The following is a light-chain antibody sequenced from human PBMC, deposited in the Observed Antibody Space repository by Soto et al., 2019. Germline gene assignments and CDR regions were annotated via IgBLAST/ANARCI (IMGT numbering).Light chain of an antibody. J-gene: IGKJ2*01. V-gene: IGKV1-17*03. CDR1: QDISRF. CDR2: DTS. Sequence: DVHMNQSPSAMSASVGDRVTITCRASQDISRFVAWFQQKPGKAPERLIYDTSSLQPGVPSRFSGSGSGTEFTLAISGLQPEDVATYYCLQHNSYPYTFGQGTKLEIK. CDR3: LQHNSYPYT.